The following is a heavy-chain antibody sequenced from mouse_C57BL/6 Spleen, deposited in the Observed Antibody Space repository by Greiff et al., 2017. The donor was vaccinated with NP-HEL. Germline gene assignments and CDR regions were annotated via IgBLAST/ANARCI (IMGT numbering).Heavy chain of an antibody. CDR1: GFTFSDYY. J-gene: IGHJ4*01. CDR3: ARAYYNAMDY. V-gene: IGHV5-16*01. CDR2: INYDGSST. Sequence: EVHLVESAGGLVQPGSSMKLSCTASGFTFSDYYMAWVRQVPEKGLEWVANINYDGSSTYYLDSLKSRFIISRDNAKNILYLQMSSLKSEDTATYYCARAYYNAMDYWGQGTSVTVSS. D-gene: IGHD2-12*01.